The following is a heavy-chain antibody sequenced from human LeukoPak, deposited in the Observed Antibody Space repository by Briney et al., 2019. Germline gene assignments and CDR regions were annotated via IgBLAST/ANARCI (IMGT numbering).Heavy chain of an antibody. CDR3: TRGRYFHDSTGYFIGY. V-gene: IGHV3-49*04. J-gene: IGHJ4*02. CDR1: GFTFGDHA. Sequence: GGSLRLSCIASGFTFGDHAMSWVRQAPGKGLGWVGFIRSKPYGGATEYAASVKGRFIISRDDSKSIVYLQMNSLKTEDTAVYYCTRGRYFHDSTGYFIGYWGQGTLVTVSS. CDR2: IRSKPYGGAT. D-gene: IGHD3-22*01.